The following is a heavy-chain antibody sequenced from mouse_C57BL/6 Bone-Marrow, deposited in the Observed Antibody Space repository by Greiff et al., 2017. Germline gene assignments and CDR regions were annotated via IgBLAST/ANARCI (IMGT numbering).Heavy chain of an antibody. V-gene: IGHV1-75*01. CDR3: ARRLRN. CDR2: IFPGSGST. CDR1: GYTFTDYY. Sequence: VKLVESGPELVKPGASVKISCKASGYTFTDYYINWVKQRPGQGLEWIGWIFPGSGSTYYNEKFKGKATLTVDNSSSTAYMLLSSLTSEDSAVYFCARRLRNWGQGTTLTVSS. J-gene: IGHJ2*01. D-gene: IGHD1-1*01.